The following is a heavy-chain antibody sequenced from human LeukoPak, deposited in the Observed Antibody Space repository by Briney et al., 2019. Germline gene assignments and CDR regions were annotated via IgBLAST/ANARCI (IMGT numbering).Heavy chain of an antibody. CDR1: DGSISSYY. V-gene: IGHV4-59*01. CDR3: ARGPIQWELLPFDY. J-gene: IGHJ4*02. D-gene: IGHD1-26*01. Sequence: SETLSLTCTVSDGSISSYYWTWIRQPPGKGLEWIGYIDHTGSTNYNPSLNSRVTISRDTSKNHFSLELSSVTAADSAVYFCARGPIQWELLPFDYWGQGTLVTVSS. CDR2: IDHTGST.